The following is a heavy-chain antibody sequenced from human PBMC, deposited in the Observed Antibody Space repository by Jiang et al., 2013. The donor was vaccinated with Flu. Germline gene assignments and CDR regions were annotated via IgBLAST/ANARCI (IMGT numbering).Heavy chain of an antibody. J-gene: IGHJ4*02. Sequence: TFSDYYMSWIRQXPGKGLEWVSYISSSGSTIYYADSVKGRFTISRDNAKNSLYLQMNSLRAEDTAVYYCARGLRKLGGGNFLDYWGQGTLVTVSS. CDR3: ARGLRKLGGGNFLDY. V-gene: IGHV3-11*01. CDR1: TFSDYY. CDR2: ISSSGSTI. D-gene: IGHD4-23*01.